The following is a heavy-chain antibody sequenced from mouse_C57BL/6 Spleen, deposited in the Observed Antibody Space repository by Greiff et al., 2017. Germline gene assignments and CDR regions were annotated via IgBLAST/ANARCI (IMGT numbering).Heavy chain of an antibody. CDR3: TGNGNYGVAY. Sequence: VKLVESGAELVRPGASVTLSCKASGYTFTDYEMHWVKQTPVHGLEWIGAIDPETGGTAYNQKFKGKAILTADKSSSTAYMELRSLTSEDSAVYYCTGNGNYGVAYWGQGTLVTVSA. D-gene: IGHD2-1*01. V-gene: IGHV1-15*01. CDR1: GYTFTDYE. J-gene: IGHJ3*01. CDR2: IDPETGGT.